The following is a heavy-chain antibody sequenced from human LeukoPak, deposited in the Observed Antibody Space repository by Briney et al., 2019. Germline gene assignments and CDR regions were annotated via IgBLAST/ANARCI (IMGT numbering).Heavy chain of an antibody. CDR3: ARIRDGYNDAYDI. D-gene: IGHD5-24*01. J-gene: IGHJ3*02. Sequence: GASVKVSCKASGYIFTSYGISWVRQAPGQGLEWMGWISAYNGNTNYAQKLQGRVTMTRDTSTSTVYMELSSLRSEDTAIYYCARIRDGYNDAYDIWGQGTVVTVPS. V-gene: IGHV1-18*01. CDR2: ISAYNGNT. CDR1: GYIFTSYG.